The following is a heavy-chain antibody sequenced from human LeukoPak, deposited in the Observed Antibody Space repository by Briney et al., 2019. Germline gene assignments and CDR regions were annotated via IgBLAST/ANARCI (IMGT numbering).Heavy chain of an antibody. CDR1: GFSFSSYG. J-gene: IGHJ4*02. CDR2: IWYDGSNK. Sequence: PGGSLRLSCAASGFSFSSYGMHWVRQAPGKGLEWVARIWYDGSNKDYADSVKGRFTISRDNAKNTVYLQMNNLRAEDTAVYYCVGTIAYRGGEYWGQGALVTVSS. V-gene: IGHV3-33*03. D-gene: IGHD1-7*01. CDR3: VGTIAYRGGEY.